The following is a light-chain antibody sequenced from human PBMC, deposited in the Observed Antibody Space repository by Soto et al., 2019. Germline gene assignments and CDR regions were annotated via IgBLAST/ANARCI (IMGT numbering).Light chain of an antibody. CDR1: QSVSSN. CDR3: QQYNNWPYT. Sequence: EIVMTQSPDTLSVSPGERATLSCRASQSVSSNLAWYQQKPGQAPRLLIYGASTRATGIPTRFRGSGSRTELTHTISSLQSKEFAVNHCQQYNNWPYTFGQGTKLAI. CDR2: GAS. V-gene: IGKV3-15*01. J-gene: IGKJ2*01.